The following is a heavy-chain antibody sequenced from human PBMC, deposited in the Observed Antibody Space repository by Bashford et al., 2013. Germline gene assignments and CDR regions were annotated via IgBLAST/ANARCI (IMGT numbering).Heavy chain of an antibody. D-gene: IGHD3-22*01. V-gene: IGHV3-23*01. CDR3: AKSTTYYYDTTGYPICYFDY. J-gene: IGHJ4*02. Sequence: VRQAPGKGLEWVSGISGSGGTTYYTDSLKGRFTISRDNSKNTLYLQMNSLRAEDTAVYYCAKSTTYYYDTTGYPICYFDYWGQGTLVTVSS. CDR2: ISGSGGTT.